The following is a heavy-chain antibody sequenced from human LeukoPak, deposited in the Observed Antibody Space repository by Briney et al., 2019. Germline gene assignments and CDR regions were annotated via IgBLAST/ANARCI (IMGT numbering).Heavy chain of an antibody. CDR2: IYYSGST. CDR3: ARREYYYDSSGYLHDAFDI. V-gene: IGHV4-59*01. J-gene: IGHJ3*02. CDR1: GGSISSYY. D-gene: IGHD3-22*01. Sequence: PSETLSLTCTVSGGSISSYYWSRIRQPPGKGLEWIGYIYYSGSTNYNPSLKSRVTISVDTSKNQFSLKLSSVTAADTAVYYCARREYYYDSSGYLHDAFDIWGQGTMVTVSS.